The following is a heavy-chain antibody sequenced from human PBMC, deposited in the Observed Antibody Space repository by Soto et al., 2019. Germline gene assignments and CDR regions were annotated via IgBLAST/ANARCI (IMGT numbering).Heavy chain of an antibody. CDR2: IKSKTDGGAR. D-gene: IGHD1-1*01. Sequence: EVQLVASGGDLVEPGGSLRLSCVTSGFMFSSAWMSWVRQAPGKGLEWVGRIKSKTDGGARDYAAPVNGRFSISRDDSKSTLYLQMNSLRAEDTALYYCVEGWNDFWGQGTLVTVSS. CDR1: GFMFSSAW. V-gene: IGHV3-15*01. CDR3: VEGWNDF. J-gene: IGHJ4*02.